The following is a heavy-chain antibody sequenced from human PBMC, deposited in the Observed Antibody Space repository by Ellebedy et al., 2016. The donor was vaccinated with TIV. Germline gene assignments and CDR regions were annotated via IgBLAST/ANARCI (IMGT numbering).Heavy chain of an antibody. J-gene: IGHJ1*01. CDR3: ARGPGGGSLGVEYFQH. D-gene: IGHD3-16*01. CDR1: GFTFSSYS. Sequence: GESLKISCAASGFTFSSYSMNWVRQAPGKGLEWVSYISSSSSTIYYADSVKGRFTISRDNAKNSLYLQMNSLRAEDTAVYYCARGPGGGSLGVEYFQHWGQGTLVTVSS. V-gene: IGHV3-48*01. CDR2: ISSSSSTI.